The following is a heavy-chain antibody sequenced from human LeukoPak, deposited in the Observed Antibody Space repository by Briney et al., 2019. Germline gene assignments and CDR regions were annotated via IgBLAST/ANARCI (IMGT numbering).Heavy chain of an antibody. V-gene: IGHV3-23*01. CDR2: INDGGSRT. Sequence: GGSLRLSCAASGFAFSDYAVSWVRQAPGRGLEWVSGINDGGSRTYYADSVKGRFTIYRDDSKNTLYLQMNSLRAEDTAVYYCAKVQLGIGVDYWGQGTLVTVSS. CDR3: AKVQLGIGVDY. D-gene: IGHD7-27*01. CDR1: GFAFSDYA. J-gene: IGHJ4*02.